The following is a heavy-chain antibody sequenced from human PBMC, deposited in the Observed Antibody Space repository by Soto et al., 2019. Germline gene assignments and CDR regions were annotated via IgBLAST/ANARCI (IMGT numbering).Heavy chain of an antibody. Sequence: NPSETLSLASSVSAAAPNSGYYYWSWIRQVPGKGLEWIGHIYVTGAVDYNPSLRDRITISQDTSERQFSLNLRLVTAADTAVYYCARLRIAANNYKWFDPWGQGTLVTVSS. CDR3: ARLRIAANNYKWFDP. CDR2: IYVTGAV. J-gene: IGHJ5*02. V-gene: IGHV4-31*03. D-gene: IGHD1-20*01. CDR1: AAAPNSGYYY.